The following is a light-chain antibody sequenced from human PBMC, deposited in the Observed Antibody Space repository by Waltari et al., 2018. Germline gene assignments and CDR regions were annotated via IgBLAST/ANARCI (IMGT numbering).Light chain of an antibody. J-gene: IGKJ4*01. CDR1: QPVSSSY. V-gene: IGKV3-20*01. CDR3: AAWDRSLSIVV. CDR2: SSI. Sequence: EIVLTQSPGTLSLSPGERATLSCRASQPVSSSYLAWYQQKPGQAPRLLIHSSIQRPSGAPDRFSGSKSGTSASLAISGLQSEDEADYYCAAWDRSLSIVVFGGGTK.